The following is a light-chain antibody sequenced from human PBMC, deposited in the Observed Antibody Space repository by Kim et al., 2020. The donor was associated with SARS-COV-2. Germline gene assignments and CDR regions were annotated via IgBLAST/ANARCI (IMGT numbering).Light chain of an antibody. CDR3: QTWDTGIHV. Sequence: QLVLTQSPSASASLGASVKLTCTLSSGHSRNAIAWHQQQPGRGPRYLMKLNSDGSHTKGDGIPDRFSGSSSGAERYLTISSLQSEDEADYYCQTWDTGIHVFGGGTQRTVL. CDR2: LNSDGSH. CDR1: SGHSRNA. V-gene: IGLV4-69*01. J-gene: IGLJ3*02.